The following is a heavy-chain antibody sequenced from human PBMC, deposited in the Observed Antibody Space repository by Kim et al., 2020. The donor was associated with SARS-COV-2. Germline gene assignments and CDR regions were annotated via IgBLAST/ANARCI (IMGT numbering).Heavy chain of an antibody. CDR1: GFTFSSYG. J-gene: IGHJ6*02. V-gene: IGHV3-33*06. CDR3: AKEWAETVRGANYYYYGMDV. Sequence: GGSLILSCAASGFTFSSYGMHWVRQAPGKGLEWVAVIWYDGSNKYYADSVKGRFTISRDNSKNTLYLQMNSLRAEDTAVYYCAKEWAETVRGANYYYYGMDVWGQGTTVTVSS. CDR2: IWYDGSNK. D-gene: IGHD3-10*01.